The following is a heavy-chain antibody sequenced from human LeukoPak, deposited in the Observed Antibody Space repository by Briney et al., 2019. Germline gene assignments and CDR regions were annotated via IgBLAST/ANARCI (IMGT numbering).Heavy chain of an antibody. CDR2: INPSGGST. CDR3: ARRSTLGGWFDP. Sequence: GASVKVSCKASGYTFTSYYMHWVRQAPGQGLEWMGIINPSGGSTSYAQKFQGRVTMSVDTSKNQFSLKLSSVTAADTAVYYCARRSTLGGWFDPWGQGTLVTVSS. CDR1: GYTFTSYY. D-gene: IGHD3-16*01. J-gene: IGHJ5*02. V-gene: IGHV1-46*01.